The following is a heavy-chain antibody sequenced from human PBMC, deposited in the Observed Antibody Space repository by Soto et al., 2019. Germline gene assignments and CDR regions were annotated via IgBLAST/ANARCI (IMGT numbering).Heavy chain of an antibody. V-gene: IGHV3-21*01. CDR1: GFTFSSYS. J-gene: IGHJ6*02. D-gene: IGHD2-2*02. CDR3: ARDFPNIVVVPAAIAYYYGMDV. Sequence: SLRLSCAASGFTFSSYSMNWVRQAPGKGLEWVSSISSSSSYIYYADSVKGRFTISRDNAKNSLYLQMNSLRAEDTAVYYCARDFPNIVVVPAAIAYYYGMDVWGQGTTVTVSS. CDR2: ISSSSSYI.